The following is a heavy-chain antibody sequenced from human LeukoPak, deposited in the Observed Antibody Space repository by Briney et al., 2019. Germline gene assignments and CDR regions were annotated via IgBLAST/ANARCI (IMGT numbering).Heavy chain of an antibody. J-gene: IGHJ4*02. D-gene: IGHD3-10*01. CDR2: INHSGST. CDR3: ARGRPSSPSNYYGSGSYYRRFDY. V-gene: IGHV4-34*01. CDR1: GGSFSGYY. Sequence: SETLSLTCTVYGGSFSGYYWSWIRQPPGRGLEWIGEINHSGSTNYNPSLKSRVTISVDTSKNQFSLKLSSVTAADTAVYYCARGRPSSPSNYYGSGSYYRRFDYWGQGTLVTVSS.